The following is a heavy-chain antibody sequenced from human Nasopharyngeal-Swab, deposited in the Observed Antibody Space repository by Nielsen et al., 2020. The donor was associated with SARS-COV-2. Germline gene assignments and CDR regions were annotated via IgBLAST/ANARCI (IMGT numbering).Heavy chain of an antibody. CDR3: AREAATRPTNWFDP. Sequence: WIRQPPGQGLEWVANIKQDGSEKYYVDSVKGRFTISRDNAKNSLYLQMNSLRAEDTAVYYCAREAATRPTNWFDPWGQGTLVTASS. CDR2: IKQDGSEK. D-gene: IGHD2-15*01. J-gene: IGHJ5*02. V-gene: IGHV3-7*01.